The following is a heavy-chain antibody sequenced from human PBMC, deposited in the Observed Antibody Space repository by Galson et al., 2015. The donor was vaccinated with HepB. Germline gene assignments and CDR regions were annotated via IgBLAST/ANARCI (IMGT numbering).Heavy chain of an antibody. J-gene: IGHJ3*02. V-gene: IGHV3-74*01. Sequence: SLRLSCAASGFMFGTYWMQWVRQAPGKGLVWVSVINPDGTTTDYADSVRGRFTISRDNVRNPMFLQMNSLRAGDTAMYYCAREEKDYGDTGAFDIWGQGIIVIVSS. D-gene: IGHD4/OR15-4a*01. CDR3: AREEKDYGDTGAFDI. CDR2: INPDGTTT. CDR1: GFMFGTYW.